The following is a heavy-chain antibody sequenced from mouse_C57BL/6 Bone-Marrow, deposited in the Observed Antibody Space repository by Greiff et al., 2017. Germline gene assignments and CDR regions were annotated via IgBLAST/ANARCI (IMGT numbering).Heavy chain of an antibody. CDR1: GYTFTDYY. Sequence: EVQLQQSGPELVKPGASVKISCKASGYTFTDYYMNWVKQSHGKSLEWIGDINPNNGGTSYNQKLPGKATLTVDTSSSTAYMELRSLTSEDSAVYDCAREYYGSSWYFDYWGQGTILTVSS. CDR3: AREYYGSSWYFDY. V-gene: IGHV1-26*01. J-gene: IGHJ2*01. CDR2: INPNNGGT. D-gene: IGHD1-1*01.